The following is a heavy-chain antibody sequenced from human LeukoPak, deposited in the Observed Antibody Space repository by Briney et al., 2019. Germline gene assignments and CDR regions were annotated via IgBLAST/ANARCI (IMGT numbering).Heavy chain of an antibody. V-gene: IGHV1-18*01. D-gene: IGHD2-15*01. CDR3: ARTAGHCSGGSCYPYYFDY. CDR1: GYTFTSYG. Sequence: ASVKVSCKASGYTFTSYGNSWVRQAPGQGLEWMGWISGYSGNTKYAQKVQGRVTMTTDTSTSTAYMELRSLRSDDTAVYYCARTAGHCSGGSCYPYYFDYWGQGTLVTVSS. J-gene: IGHJ4*02. CDR2: ISGYSGNT.